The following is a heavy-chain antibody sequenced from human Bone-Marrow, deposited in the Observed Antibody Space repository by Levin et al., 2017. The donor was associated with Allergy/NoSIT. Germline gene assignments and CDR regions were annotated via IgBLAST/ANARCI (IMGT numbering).Heavy chain of an antibody. CDR1: GGSISSGDYS. CDR2: IYRSGST. CDR3: ARENKATGLLWYFDL. J-gene: IGHJ2*01. V-gene: IGHV4-30-2*01. Sequence: SETLSLTCAVSGGSISSGDYSWSWIRQPPGKGLEWIGHIYRSGSTYYNPSLKSRVIISVDRSKNQFSLKLSSVTAADTAVYYCARENKATGLLWYFDLWGRGTLVTVSS. D-gene: IGHD5-12*01.